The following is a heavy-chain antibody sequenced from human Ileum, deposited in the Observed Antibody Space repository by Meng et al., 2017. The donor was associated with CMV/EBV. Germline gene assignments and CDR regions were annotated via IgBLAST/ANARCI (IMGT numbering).Heavy chain of an antibody. D-gene: IGHD2-15*01. CDR2: IWYDGSNK. V-gene: IGHV3-33*01. Sequence: SGFTFSTYGINWVRRAPGKGLEWVAVIWYDGSNKYYADSVKGRFTISRDNSKNTLYLQMDSLRAEDTAVYYCARGTPIGGGHPPFDCWGQGALVTVSS. J-gene: IGHJ4*02. CDR3: ARGTPIGGGHPPFDC. CDR1: GFTFSTYG.